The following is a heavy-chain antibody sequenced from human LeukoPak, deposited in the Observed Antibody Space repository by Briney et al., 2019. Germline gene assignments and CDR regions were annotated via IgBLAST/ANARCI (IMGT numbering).Heavy chain of an antibody. D-gene: IGHD1-14*01. CDR1: GDSVSGPNYY. CDR3: AAPAPHRPLDY. CDR2: IYNNGRT. V-gene: IGHV4-61*01. Sequence: PSETLSLTCTVSGDSVSGPNYYWNWIRQPPGKGLEWIGYIYNNGRTNYNPSLKSRVTISVDTSKNQVSLKLTSVIAADTAVYFCAAPAPHRPLDYWGQGTLATVSS. J-gene: IGHJ4*02.